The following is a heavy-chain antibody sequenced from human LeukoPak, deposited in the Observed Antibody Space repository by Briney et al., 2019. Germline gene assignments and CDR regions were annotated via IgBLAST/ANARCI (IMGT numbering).Heavy chain of an antibody. D-gene: IGHD3-16*01. CDR1: GFTFSRFW. CDR3: ARDVEGGTFDI. Sequence: GGSLRLSCAASGFTFSRFWMNWVRQAPGRGLEWVTNIDQSGGRNNYVDSVKGRFTISRDNAKNSLFLEMSSLRADDTAVYFCARDVEGGTFDIWGQGTTVTVSS. CDR2: IDQSGGRN. V-gene: IGHV3-7*05. J-gene: IGHJ3*02.